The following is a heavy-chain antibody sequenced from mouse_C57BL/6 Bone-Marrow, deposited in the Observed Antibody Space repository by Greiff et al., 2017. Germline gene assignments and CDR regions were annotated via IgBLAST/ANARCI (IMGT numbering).Heavy chain of an antibody. CDR1: GYTFTSYW. V-gene: IGHV1-7*01. Sequence: QVQLQQSGAELAKPGASVKLSCTASGYTFTSYWMHWVKQRPGQGLEWIGYINPSSGSTKYNQKFKDKATFTADKSSSTAYMQLSSLTYEDSAVYYCARSYYGSRWYFDVWGTGTTVTVSS. D-gene: IGHD1-1*01. J-gene: IGHJ1*03. CDR3: ARSYYGSRWYFDV. CDR2: INPSSGST.